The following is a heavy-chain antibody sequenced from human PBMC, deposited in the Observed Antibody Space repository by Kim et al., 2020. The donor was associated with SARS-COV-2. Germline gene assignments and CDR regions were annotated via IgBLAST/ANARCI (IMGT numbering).Heavy chain of an antibody. CDR1: GFIFSDYW. D-gene: IGHD4-4*01. CDR2: SNSDESST. Sequence: GGSLRLSCAASGFIFSDYWLPWVRQVPGKGLGWVSRSNSDESSTSYAYSVTGRFTISRDNVKNTLYLQMNSLRVEHTAVYYLASAPGNSNIWYEHAVDIWGQGTMVTVSS. V-gene: IGHV3-74*01. J-gene: IGHJ3*02. CDR3: ASAPGNSNIWYEHAVDI.